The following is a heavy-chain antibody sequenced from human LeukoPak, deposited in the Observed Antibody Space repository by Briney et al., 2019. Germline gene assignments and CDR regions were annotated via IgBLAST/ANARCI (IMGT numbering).Heavy chain of an antibody. J-gene: IGHJ6*04. CDR1: GGSISSSSYY. Sequence: SETLSLTCTVSGGSISSSSYYWGWIRQPPGKGLEWIGSIYYSGSTYYNPSLKSRVTISVDTSKNQFSLKLSSVTAADTAVYYCAREVPHILLVGDVWGKGTTVTVSS. CDR3: AREVPHILLVGDV. V-gene: IGHV4-39*07. D-gene: IGHD2-15*01. CDR2: IYYSGST.